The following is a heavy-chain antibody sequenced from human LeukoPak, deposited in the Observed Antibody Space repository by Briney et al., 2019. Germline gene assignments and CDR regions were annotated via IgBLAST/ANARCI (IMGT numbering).Heavy chain of an antibody. CDR3: LRGDRRDY. CDR1: GFTFDDYA. J-gene: IGHJ4*02. Sequence: GGSLRLSCATSGFTFDDYAMHWVRQAPGKGLEWVSSIDSSGGYMFYADSVKGRFIISRDNAKDSLYLQMNSLRVEDTAVYYCLRGDRRDYWGQGTLVTVSS. V-gene: IGHV3-21*06. CDR2: IDSSGGYM.